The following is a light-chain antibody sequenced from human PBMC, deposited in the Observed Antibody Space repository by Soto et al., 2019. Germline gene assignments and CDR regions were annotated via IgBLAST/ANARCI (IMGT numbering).Light chain of an antibody. J-gene: IGKJ1*01. CDR1: QSISNY. CDR3: QQSYSTPWT. V-gene: IGKV1-39*01. Sequence: DIQMTQSPSSLSASVGDRVTITCRASQSISNYVSWYQQIPGKAPKLLIYAASTLRSGVSSRFSGSGSGTDFTLTISSLQPEDFATYYCQQSYSTPWTFGQGTKVEIK. CDR2: AAS.